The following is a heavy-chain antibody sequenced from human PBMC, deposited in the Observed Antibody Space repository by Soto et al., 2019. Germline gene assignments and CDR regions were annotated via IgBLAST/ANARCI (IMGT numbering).Heavy chain of an antibody. D-gene: IGHD5-18*01. J-gene: IGHJ4*02. CDR2: IYYSGST. V-gene: IGHV4-31*03. Sequence: PSETLSLTCTVSGGSISSGGYYWSWIRQHPGKGLEWIGYIYYSGSTYYNPSLKSRVTISVDTSKNQFSLKLSSVTAADTAVYYCARGSYGLQNFDYWGQGTLVTVSS. CDR3: ARGSYGLQNFDY. CDR1: GGSISSGGYY.